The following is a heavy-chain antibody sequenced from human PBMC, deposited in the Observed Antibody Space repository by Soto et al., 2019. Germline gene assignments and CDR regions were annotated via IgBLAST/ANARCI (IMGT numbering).Heavy chain of an antibody. CDR3: ARFYCTGGNGPLAPYYLDF. CDR1: GYSITTYG. V-gene: IGHV1-18*01. Sequence: QVQLVQSGAEVKKPGASVKVSCKASGYSITTYGINWVRQAPGQGLEWMGWVSGYNGNTKYAQQFQGRVTMTTDTPTHTGYMELRSLSSDDTAVYYFARFYCTGGNGPLAPYYLDFWGQGTLVTVSS. D-gene: IGHD2-8*02. CDR2: VSGYNGNT. J-gene: IGHJ4*02.